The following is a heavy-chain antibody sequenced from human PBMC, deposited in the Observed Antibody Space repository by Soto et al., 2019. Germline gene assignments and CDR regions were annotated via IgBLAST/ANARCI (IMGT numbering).Heavy chain of an antibody. CDR3: ARDLGGALGAFDI. CDR2: IYYSGST. Sequence: SETLSLTCTVSGGSISSGGYYWSWIRQHPGKGLEWIGYIYYSGSTYYNPSLKSRVTISVDTSKNQFSLKLSSVTAADTAVYYCARDLGGALGAFDIWGQGTMVTVSS. D-gene: IGHD2-15*01. CDR1: GGSISSGGYY. J-gene: IGHJ3*02. V-gene: IGHV4-31*03.